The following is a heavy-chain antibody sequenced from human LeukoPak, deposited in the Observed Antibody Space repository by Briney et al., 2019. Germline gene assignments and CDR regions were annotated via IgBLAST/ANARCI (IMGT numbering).Heavy chain of an antibody. D-gene: IGHD3-22*01. CDR3: ASGVVVVPTSGIFDY. J-gene: IGHJ4*02. Sequence: SGGSLRPSCAASGFPFSTHSLNWVRQAPGKGLEWVSSISAGGDFVYYGDSVKGRFTISRDNAKNSLYLQMNSLRAEDTAVYYCASGVVVVPTSGIFDYWGQGTLVTVSS. CDR2: ISAGGDFV. V-gene: IGHV3-21*01. CDR1: GFPFSTHS.